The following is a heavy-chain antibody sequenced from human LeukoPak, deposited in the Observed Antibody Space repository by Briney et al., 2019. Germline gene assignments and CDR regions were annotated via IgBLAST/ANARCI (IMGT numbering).Heavy chain of an antibody. CDR1: GYTFTSYY. J-gene: IGHJ5*02. CDR3: ARGDGEAASLWENWFDP. Sequence: ASVKVSCKASGYTFTSYYMHWVRQGPGQGLEWMGIIKPSGGRTNYAQKFQGRVTMTRDMSTSTVYMELSSLRSEDTAVYYCARGDGEAASLWENWFDPWGQGTLVTVSS. D-gene: IGHD6-13*01. CDR2: IKPSGGRT. V-gene: IGHV1-46*01.